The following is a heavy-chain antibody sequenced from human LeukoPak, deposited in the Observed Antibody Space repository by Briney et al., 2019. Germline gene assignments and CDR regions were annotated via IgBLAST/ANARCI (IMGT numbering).Heavy chain of an antibody. J-gene: IGHJ5*02. Sequence: RASVKVSCKTSGDTFTSYAITWVRQAPGQGLEWMGKIIPISGTTNYAQKFQGRVTFTADESTSTAYMELSSLRSEDTALYYCARKLRLGGNWFDPWGQGTLVTVSS. CDR2: IIPISGTT. D-gene: IGHD1-26*01. CDR1: GDTFTSYA. CDR3: ARKLRLGGNWFDP. V-gene: IGHV1-69*13.